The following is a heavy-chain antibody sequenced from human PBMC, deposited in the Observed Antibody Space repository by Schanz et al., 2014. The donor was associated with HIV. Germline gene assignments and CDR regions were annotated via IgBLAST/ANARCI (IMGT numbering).Heavy chain of an antibody. Sequence: QVQLVQSGAEVKKPGASVKVSCKASGYTFTSYDINWVRQATGQGLEWMRWMNPNSGNTGYAQKFQGRVTMTRNTSITTAYMELSSLRSEDTAVYFCAKMDAAMGINWFDPWGQGTLVTVSS. V-gene: IGHV1-8*01. CDR1: GYTFTSYD. CDR3: AKMDAAMGINWFDP. J-gene: IGHJ5*02. CDR2: MNPNSGNT. D-gene: IGHD5-18*01.